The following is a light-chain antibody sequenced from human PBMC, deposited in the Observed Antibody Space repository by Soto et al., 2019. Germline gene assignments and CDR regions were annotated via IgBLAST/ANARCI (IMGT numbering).Light chain of an antibody. Sequence: DIQMTQSPSTLSASVGDRVSITCRASQGISRWLAWYQQKPGKAPNLLIYDASTLQSGVPSRFSGSGSGTEFTLTISSLQPDDVATYDCQEYNTSSWTFGQGTKVEIK. CDR3: QEYNTSSWT. CDR1: QGISRW. CDR2: DAS. V-gene: IGKV1-5*01. J-gene: IGKJ1*01.